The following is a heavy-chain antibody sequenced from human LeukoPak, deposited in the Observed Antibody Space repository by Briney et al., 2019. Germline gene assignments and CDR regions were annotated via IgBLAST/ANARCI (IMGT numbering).Heavy chain of an antibody. J-gene: IGHJ4*02. CDR3: ARRGPIGYCSGGSCQHYFDY. CDR1: GGSISSSSYY. Sequence: SETLSLTCTVSGGSISSSSYYWGWIRQPPGKGLEWIGSIYYSGSTYYNPSLKSRVTISVDTSKNQFSLKLSSVTAADTAVYYCARRGPIGYCSGGSCQHYFDYWGQGTLVTVSS. CDR2: IYYSGST. V-gene: IGHV4-39*01. D-gene: IGHD2-15*01.